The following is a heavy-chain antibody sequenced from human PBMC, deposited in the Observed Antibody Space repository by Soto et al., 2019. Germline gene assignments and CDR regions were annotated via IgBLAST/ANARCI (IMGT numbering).Heavy chain of an antibody. Sequence: GGSLRLSCAASGFTVSSNYMSWVRQAPGKGLEWVSVIYSGGSTYYADSVKGRFTISRDNSKNTLYLQMNSLRAEDTAVYYCAKLAILTGYYIGEDGMELWGPGTTVTVS. D-gene: IGHD3-9*01. CDR1: GFTVSSNY. V-gene: IGHV3-66*01. CDR3: AKLAILTGYYIGEDGMEL. J-gene: IGHJ6*02. CDR2: IYSGGST.